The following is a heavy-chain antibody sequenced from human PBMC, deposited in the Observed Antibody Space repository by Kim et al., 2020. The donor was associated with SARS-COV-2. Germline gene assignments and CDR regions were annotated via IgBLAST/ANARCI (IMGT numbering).Heavy chain of an antibody. CDR3: ARHRYYDSSGYYYGDDAFDI. CDR2: IYPGDSDT. CDR1: GYSFTSYW. D-gene: IGHD3-22*01. J-gene: IGHJ3*02. Sequence: GESLKISCKGSGYSFTSYWIGWVRQMPGKGLEWMGIIYPGDSDTRYSPSFQGQVTISADKSISTAYLQWSSLKASDTAMYYCARHRYYDSSGYYYGDDAFDIWGQGTMVTVSS. V-gene: IGHV5-51*01.